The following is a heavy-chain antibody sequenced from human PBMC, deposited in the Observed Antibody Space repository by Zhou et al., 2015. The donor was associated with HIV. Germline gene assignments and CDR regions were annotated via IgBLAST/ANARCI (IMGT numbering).Heavy chain of an antibody. J-gene: IGHJ4*02. CDR3: ARDLGVPYYFDY. V-gene: IGHV3-33*01. Sequence: QVHLVESGGGVVQPGRSLRLSCAASGFIFNGYGMEWVRQVPGKGLEWVAGIWHDGTNAHYADFVKGRFTISRDNSNNTLYLQMNSLRAEDTAVYYCARDLGVPYYFDYWGQGTLVTVSS. D-gene: IGHD3-10*01. CDR2: IWHDGTNA. CDR1: GFIFNGYG.